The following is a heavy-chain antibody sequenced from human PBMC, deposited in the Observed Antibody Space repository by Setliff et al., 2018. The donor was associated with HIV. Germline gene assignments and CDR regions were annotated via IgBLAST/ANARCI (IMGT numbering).Heavy chain of an antibody. CDR3: ARVASGFRITMVRVRHAFDI. CDR1: GGSLSGYY. J-gene: IGHJ3*02. D-gene: IGHD3-10*01. Sequence: PSETLSLTCAVYGGSLSGYYWSWIRQPPGKGLEWIGEINHSGSTNYNPSLKSRVTISVDTSKNQFSLKLSSVTAADTAVYYCARVASGFRITMVRVRHAFDIWGQGTMVTVSS. V-gene: IGHV4-34*01. CDR2: INHSGST.